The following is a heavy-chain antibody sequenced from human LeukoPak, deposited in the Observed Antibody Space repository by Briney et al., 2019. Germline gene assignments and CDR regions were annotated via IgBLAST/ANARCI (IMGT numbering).Heavy chain of an antibody. CDR1: GGSISSSSYY. V-gene: IGHV4-39*07. J-gene: IGHJ4*02. CDR2: IYYSGST. CDR3: ARARDSSSWYAQYYFDY. Sequence: SETLSVTCTVSGGSISSSSYYWGWIRQPPGKGLEWIGSIYYSGSTYYNPSLKSRVTISVDTSKNQFSLKLSSVTAADTAVYYCARARDSSSWYAQYYFDYWGQGTLVTVSS. D-gene: IGHD6-13*01.